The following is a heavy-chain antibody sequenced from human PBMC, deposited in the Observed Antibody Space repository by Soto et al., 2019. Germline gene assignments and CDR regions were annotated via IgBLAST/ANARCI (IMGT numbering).Heavy chain of an antibody. CDR3: AIGPKDVLMEYAILGDNGMDV. V-gene: IGHV3-21*03. J-gene: IGHJ6*02. CDR1: VFSCTSYS. CDR2: ISSSMSKI. Sequence: GEPRRLSGQASVFSCTSYSIKWVRQAPGKWLAWVSSISSSMSKIYYANSVKGRFTIPRNNAKNSLYLQMSSLREEDTAVYDCAIGPKDVLMEYAILGDNGMDVWGQGTTVTVSS. D-gene: IGHD2-8*01.